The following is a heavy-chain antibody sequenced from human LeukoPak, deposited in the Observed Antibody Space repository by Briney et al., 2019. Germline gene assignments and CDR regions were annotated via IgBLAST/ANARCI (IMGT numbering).Heavy chain of an antibody. CDR2: IYYVGST. CDR3: ARVSRAAAGTGNWFDP. CDR1: GGSISSSSYY. V-gene: IGHV4-39*01. J-gene: IGHJ5*02. Sequence: PSETLSLTCTVSGGSISSSSYYWGWIRQPPGKGLEWIGSIYYVGSTYYNPSLKSRVTISVDTSKNQFSLKLSSVTAADTAVYYCARVSRAAAGTGNWFDPWGQGTLVTVSS. D-gene: IGHD6-13*01.